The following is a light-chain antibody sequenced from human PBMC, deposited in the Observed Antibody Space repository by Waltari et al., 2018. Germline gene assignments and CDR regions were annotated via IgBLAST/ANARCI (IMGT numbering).Light chain of an antibody. Sequence: QSVLTQPPSVSGAPGQRVTISCTGSSSNLGAGYDVPWYQQLPGTAPTRLIYGNINRPSGVPDRFSGSKSGTSASLAITGLQAEDEADYYCQSYDNSLSGWVFGGGTKLTVL. CDR3: QSYDNSLSGWV. CDR2: GNI. J-gene: IGLJ3*02. V-gene: IGLV1-40*01. CDR1: SSNLGAGYD.